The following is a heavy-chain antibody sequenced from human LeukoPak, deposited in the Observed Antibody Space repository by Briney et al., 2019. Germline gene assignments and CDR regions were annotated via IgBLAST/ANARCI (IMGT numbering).Heavy chain of an antibody. CDR3: GRDLVSRQEVDQP. V-gene: IGHV1-2*02. J-gene: IGHJ5*02. D-gene: IGHD1-26*01. CDR2: VNPNTGGT. CDR1: GYTFTAYY. Sequence: ASVKVSCKTSGYTFTAYYIHWMRQAPGQGLEWMGWVNPNTGGTYYAQKFQDRVTMTRDASISTAYMGLNRLRSDDTAVYYCGRDLVSRQEVDQPWGQGTLVTVSS.